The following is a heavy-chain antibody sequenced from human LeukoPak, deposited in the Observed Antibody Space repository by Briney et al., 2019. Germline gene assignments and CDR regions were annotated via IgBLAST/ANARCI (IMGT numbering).Heavy chain of an antibody. D-gene: IGHD3-22*01. Sequence: PGGSLRLSCAASGFTVSSNYMTWVRQAPGKGLEWVSGISGSGGSTYYADSVKGRFTISRDNSKNTLYLQMSSLRAEDTAVYYCAKEHTDSSGYYLDYWGQGTLVTVSS. V-gene: IGHV3-23*01. CDR1: GFTVSSNY. CDR3: AKEHTDSSGYYLDY. J-gene: IGHJ4*02. CDR2: ISGSGGST.